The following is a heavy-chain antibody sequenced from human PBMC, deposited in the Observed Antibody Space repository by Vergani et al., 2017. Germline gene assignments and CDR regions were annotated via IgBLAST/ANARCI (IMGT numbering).Heavy chain of an antibody. CDR1: GGYFSGYY. D-gene: IGHD3-10*01. CDR3: ARGGATVSGFGEPHYYYMDF. J-gene: IGHJ6*03. CDR2: INHSGST. V-gene: IGHV4-34*01. Sequence: QVQLQQWGAGLLKPSETLSLTCAVYGGYFSGYYWSWIRQPPGKGLEWIGEINHSGSTNYNPSLKSRVTISVDTSKNQFSLKLSSVTAADTAVYYCARGGATVSGFGEPHYYYMDFWGKGTTVTVSS.